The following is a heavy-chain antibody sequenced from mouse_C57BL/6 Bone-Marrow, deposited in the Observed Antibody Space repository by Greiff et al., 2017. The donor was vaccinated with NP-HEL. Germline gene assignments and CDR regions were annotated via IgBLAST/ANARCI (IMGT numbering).Heavy chain of an antibody. Sequence: EVQLQQSGPELVKPGASVKISCKASGYTFTDYYMNWVKQSHGKSLEWIGDINPNNGGTSYNQKFKGKATLTVDNSSSTAYMELRSLTSEDSSVYYCARGGGSSTLYWYFDVWGTGTTVTVSS. CDR1: GYTFTDYY. CDR2: INPNNGGT. V-gene: IGHV1-26*01. J-gene: IGHJ1*03. CDR3: ARGGGSSTLYWYFDV. D-gene: IGHD1-1*01.